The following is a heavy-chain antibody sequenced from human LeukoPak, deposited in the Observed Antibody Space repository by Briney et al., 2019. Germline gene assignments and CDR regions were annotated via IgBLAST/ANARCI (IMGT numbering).Heavy chain of an antibody. D-gene: IGHD1-1*01. CDR2: INHSGST. Sequence: TETLSLTCAVYDGSFSGYYWSWIRQPPGKGLEWIGEINHSGSTNYNPSLKSRVTISVDTSKNQFSLKLSSVTAADTAVYYCARDWTPLGGGGFDYWGQGTLVTVSS. V-gene: IGHV4-34*01. CDR3: ARDWTPLGGGGFDY. CDR1: DGSFSGYY. J-gene: IGHJ4*02.